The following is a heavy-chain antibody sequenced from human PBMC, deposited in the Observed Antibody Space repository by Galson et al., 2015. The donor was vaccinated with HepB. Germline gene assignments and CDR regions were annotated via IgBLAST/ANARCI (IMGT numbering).Heavy chain of an antibody. V-gene: IGHV4-59*01. D-gene: IGHD6-13*01. CDR1: GGSISSYY. CDR2: IYYSGST. CDR3: AREVSSPLGDWFDP. Sequence: SETLSLTCTVSGGSISSYYWSWIRQPPGKGLEWIGYIYYSGSTNYNPSLKSRVTISVDTSKNQFSLKLSSVTAADTAVYYCAREVSSPLGDWFDPWGQGTLVTVSS. J-gene: IGHJ5*02.